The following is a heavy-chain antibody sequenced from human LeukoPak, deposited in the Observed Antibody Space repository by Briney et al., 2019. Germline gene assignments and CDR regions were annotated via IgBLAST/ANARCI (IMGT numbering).Heavy chain of an antibody. J-gene: IGHJ3*02. D-gene: IGHD6-6*01. CDR3: ARDLGYRSPSGDAFDI. CDR1: GGSISSGGYY. V-gene: IGHV4-31*03. CDR2: IHCSGSP. Sequence: SQTLSLTCTVSGGSISSGGYYWSWIRQHPGKGLEWIGCIHCSGSPYYNPSLKSRVTISVDTSKNQFSLKLSSVTAADTAVYYCARDLGYRSPSGDAFDIWGQGTMVTVSS.